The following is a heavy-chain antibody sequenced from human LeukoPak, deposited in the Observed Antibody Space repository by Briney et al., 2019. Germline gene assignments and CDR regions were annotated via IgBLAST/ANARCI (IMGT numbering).Heavy chain of an antibody. D-gene: IGHD5-18*01. Sequence: GGSLRLSCAASGFTFDDYTLHWVRQAPGKGLEWVSLISWDGGSMYYADSVRGRFTISRDNNRNSLYLQMNSLRTEDTALYYCAKDIGRQLWLSPDYWGQGTLVTVS. V-gene: IGHV3-43*01. CDR2: ISWDGGSM. CDR3: AKDIGRQLWLSPDY. CDR1: GFTFDDYT. J-gene: IGHJ4*02.